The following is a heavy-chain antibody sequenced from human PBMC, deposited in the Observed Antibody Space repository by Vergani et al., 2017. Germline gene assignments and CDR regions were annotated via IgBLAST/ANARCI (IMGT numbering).Heavy chain of an antibody. CDR2: FDPEDGET. V-gene: IGHV1-24*01. CDR3: APTINLEWLFH. J-gene: IGHJ4*02. D-gene: IGHD3-3*01. Sequence: QVQLVQSGAEVKKPGASVKVSCKVSGYTLTELSMHWVRQAPGKGLEWMGGFDPEDGETIYAQKFQGRVTMTADTSTDTAYMELSSLRSEDTAVYYCAPTINLEWLFHWGQGTLVTVSS. CDR1: GYTLTELS.